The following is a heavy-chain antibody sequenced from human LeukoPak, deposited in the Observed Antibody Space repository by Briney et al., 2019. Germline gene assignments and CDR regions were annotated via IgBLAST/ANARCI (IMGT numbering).Heavy chain of an antibody. V-gene: IGHV4-61*02. CDR3: GRDQMGYYGHLNFDY. D-gene: IGHD3-10*01. CDR2: IYTSAST. CDR1: GGSISSGSYY. J-gene: IGHJ4*02. Sequence: SETLSLTCTVSGGSISSGSYYWSWLRQPAGKGLEWIGRIYTSASTNYNSSLKSRVTISVDTSKNQFSLKLSSVTAADTAVYYCGRDQMGYYGHLNFDYWGQGTLVTVSS.